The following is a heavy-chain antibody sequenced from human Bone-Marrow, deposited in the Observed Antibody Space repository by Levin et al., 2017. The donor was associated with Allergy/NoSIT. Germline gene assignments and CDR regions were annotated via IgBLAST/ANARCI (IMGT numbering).Heavy chain of an antibody. D-gene: IGHD2-2*02. CDR2: IKQDGSEK. CDR1: GFTFSDFW. Sequence: GGSLRLSCAASGFTFSDFWMSWVRQVPGKGLEWVANIKQDGSEKYYVDSVKGRFTISRDNAKNSLYLQMNSLRAEDTAVYYCARDIIVVTAAIYFDYWGQGTLVTVPS. V-gene: IGHV3-7*01. J-gene: IGHJ4*02. CDR3: ARDIIVVTAAIYFDY.